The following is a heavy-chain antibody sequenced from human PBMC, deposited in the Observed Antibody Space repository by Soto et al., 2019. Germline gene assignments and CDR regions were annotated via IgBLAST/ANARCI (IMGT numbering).Heavy chain of an antibody. CDR1: GFTFSSYG. Sequence: PGGSLRLSCAASGFTFSSYGMHWVRQAPGKGLEWVAVISYDGSNQYYADSVKGQFTISRDNSKNTLYMEMNSLRADDTAVYYCAKDRAVAGRWYFNGMDAWGQGTTVTVSS. D-gene: IGHD3-10*01. J-gene: IGHJ6*02. CDR2: ISYDGSNQ. V-gene: IGHV3-30*18. CDR3: AKDRAVAGRWYFNGMDA.